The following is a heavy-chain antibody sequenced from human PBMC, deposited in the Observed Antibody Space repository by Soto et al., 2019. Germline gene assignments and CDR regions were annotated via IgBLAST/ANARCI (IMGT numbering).Heavy chain of an antibody. V-gene: IGHV1-18*01. CDR2: ISAYNGNT. CDR3: ARDWGYYGMDV. J-gene: IGHJ6*02. Sequence: QVQLVQSGAEVKKPGASVKVSCKASGYTFTSYGISWVRQAPGQGLEWMGWISAYNGNTNYAQKLQGRLILTTDTSTSTAYMDLRSLRSDDTAVYYCARDWGYYGMDVWGQGTTVTVSS. D-gene: IGHD7-27*01. CDR1: GYTFTSYG.